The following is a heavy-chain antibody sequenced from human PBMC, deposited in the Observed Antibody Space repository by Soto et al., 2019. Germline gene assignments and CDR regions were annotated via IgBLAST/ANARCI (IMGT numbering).Heavy chain of an antibody. CDR1: GGTFSSYA. D-gene: IGHD3-3*01. CDR3: ATGVVMAHYYYGMDV. V-gene: IGHV1-69*01. J-gene: IGHJ6*02. Sequence: ASVKVSCKVSGGTFSSYAISWVRQAPGQGLEWMGGIIPIFGTANYAQKFQGRATITADESTSTAYMELSSLRSEDTAVYYCATGVVMAHYYYGMDVWGQGTTVTVSS. CDR2: IIPIFGTA.